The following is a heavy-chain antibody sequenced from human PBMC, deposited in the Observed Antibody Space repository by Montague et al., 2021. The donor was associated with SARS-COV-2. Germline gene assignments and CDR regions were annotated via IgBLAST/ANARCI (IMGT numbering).Heavy chain of an antibody. CDR2: IYYSGSA. D-gene: IGHD6-19*01. CDR3: ARGSGWMGNAFDI. CDR1: GGSISSYY. V-gene: IGHV4-59*01. J-gene: IGHJ3*02. Sequence: SETLSLTCTVSGGSISSYYWSWIRHPPGQGLEWIGYIYYSGSANYNPSLKSRVTISVDTSKNQFSLKLSSVTAADTAVYYCARGSGWMGNAFDIWGQGTMVTVSS.